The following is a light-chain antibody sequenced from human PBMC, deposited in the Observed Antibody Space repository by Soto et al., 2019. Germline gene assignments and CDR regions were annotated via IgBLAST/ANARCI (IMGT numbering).Light chain of an antibody. CDR2: EVT. CDR1: SSDVGAYNY. V-gene: IGLV2-8*01. J-gene: IGLJ2*01. Sequence: QSVLTQPPSASGSPGQSVTISCTGTSSDVGAYNYVSWYQQHAGKAPKLVIYEVTKRPSGVPDRFSGSKSANTASLTVSGLQAEDEADYYCQSYDSSLSVVFGGGTKVTVL. CDR3: QSYDSSLSVV.